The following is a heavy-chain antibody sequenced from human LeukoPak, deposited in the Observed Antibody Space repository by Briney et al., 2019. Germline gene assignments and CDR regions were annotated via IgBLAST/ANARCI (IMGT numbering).Heavy chain of an antibody. CDR3: ARSLPGAIGAADL. CDR1: GGSIISYY. CDR2: IHSSGST. D-gene: IGHD1-26*01. Sequence: PSETLSLTCTVSGGSIISYYWSWIRQPPGQGLEWIAFIHSSGSTGYSPSLKSRVTISVDTSKNHFSLKVTSLTPADTGVYYCARSLPGAIGAADLWGQGTLVTVSS. J-gene: IGHJ4*02. V-gene: IGHV4-59*01.